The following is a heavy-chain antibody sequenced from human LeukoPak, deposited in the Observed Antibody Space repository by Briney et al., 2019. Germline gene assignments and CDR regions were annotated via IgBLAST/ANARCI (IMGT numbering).Heavy chain of an antibody. CDR3: ASSPAGDYDFWSGPYYFDY. CDR2: IYYSGST. J-gene: IGHJ4*02. CDR1: GGSLSSYY. V-gene: IGHV4-59*01. Sequence: SETLSLTCTVSGGSLSSYYWSWIRQPPGKGLEWIGYIYYSGSTNYNPSLKSRVTISVDTSKNQFSLKLSSVTAADTAVYYCASSPAGDYDFWSGPYYFDYWGQGTLVTVSS. D-gene: IGHD3-3*01.